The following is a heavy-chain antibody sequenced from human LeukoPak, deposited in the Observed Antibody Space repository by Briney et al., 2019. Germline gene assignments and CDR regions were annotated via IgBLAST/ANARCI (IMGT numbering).Heavy chain of an antibody. J-gene: IGHJ5*02. CDR2: IRYDGSNK. V-gene: IGHV3-30*02. D-gene: IGHD6-13*01. CDR3: AKAQAAVGKAWFDP. Sequence: GGSLRLSCAASGFTFSSYGMHWARQAPGKGLEWVAFIRYDGSNKYYADSVKGRFTISRDNSKNTLYLQMNSLRAEDMAVYYCAKAQAAVGKAWFDPWGQGTLVTVSS. CDR1: GFTFSSYG.